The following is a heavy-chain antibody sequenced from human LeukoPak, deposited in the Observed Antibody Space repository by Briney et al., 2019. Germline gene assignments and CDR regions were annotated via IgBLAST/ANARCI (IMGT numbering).Heavy chain of an antibody. V-gene: IGHV4-59*08. CDR1: GGSISSYY. CDR3: AGHHPRNTVDF. Sequence: SETLSLTCTVSGGSISSYYWSWIRQPPGKGLEGIGYISYSGSTNYTPSLKRRVTISLDTSKTQFSLKLSSVTAADTAVYYCAGHHPRNTVDFWGQGTLVTVSS. J-gene: IGHJ4*02. CDR2: ISYSGST. D-gene: IGHD2-8*02.